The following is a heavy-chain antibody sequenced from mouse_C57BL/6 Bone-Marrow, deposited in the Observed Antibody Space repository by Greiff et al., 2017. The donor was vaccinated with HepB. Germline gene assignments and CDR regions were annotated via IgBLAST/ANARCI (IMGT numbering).Heavy chain of an antibody. Sequence: QVQLKESGPGLVQPSQSLSITCTVSGFSLTSYGVNWVRQSPGKGLEWLGVIWRGGSTNYNAAFMSRLSITKDNSKSQVFFKMNSLQADDTAIYYCANPIYYYGEGYAMDYWGQGTSVTVSS. CDR2: IWRGGST. J-gene: IGHJ4*01. V-gene: IGHV2-5*01. CDR1: GFSLTSYG. D-gene: IGHD1-1*01. CDR3: ANPIYYYGEGYAMDY.